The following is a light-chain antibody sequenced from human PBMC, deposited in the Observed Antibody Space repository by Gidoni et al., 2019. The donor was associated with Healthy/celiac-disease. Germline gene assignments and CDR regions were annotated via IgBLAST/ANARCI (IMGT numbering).Light chain of an antibody. V-gene: IGKV3-11*01. CDR1: QSVSSY. CDR3: QQRSNWLT. CDR2: DAS. Sequence: DIVLTQSPATLSLSPGERATLSCRASQSVSSYLAWYQNKHGQAPRLLIYDASNRATGIPARFSGSVSGTDFTLTISSLEPEDFAVYYCQQRSNWLTFGGGTKVEI. J-gene: IGKJ4*01.